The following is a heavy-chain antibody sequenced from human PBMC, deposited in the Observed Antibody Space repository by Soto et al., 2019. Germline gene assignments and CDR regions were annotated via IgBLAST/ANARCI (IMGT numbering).Heavy chain of an antibody. CDR3: ARLDYGDRQDYVDY. Sequence: QVQLQESGPGLVKPSQTLSLTCTVSGGSISSGGYYWSWIRQHPGKVLEWIGYIYYSGSTYYNPSPKSRVTISVATSKNQLSLRLSSVTAADTAVYYCARLDYGDRQDYVDYWGQGILVTVSS. CDR2: IYYSGST. CDR1: GGSISSGGYY. V-gene: IGHV4-31*03. D-gene: IGHD4-17*01. J-gene: IGHJ4*02.